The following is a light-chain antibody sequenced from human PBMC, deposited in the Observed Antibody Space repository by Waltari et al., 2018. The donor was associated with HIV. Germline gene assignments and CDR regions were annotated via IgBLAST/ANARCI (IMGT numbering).Light chain of an antibody. CDR2: GAS. CDR3: QQYGSSPLFT. J-gene: IGKJ3*01. Sequence: EIVLTQSPGTLSLSPGERATHSCRASQSVGSNYLAWYQQKPGQAPRLLIYGASSRATGIPDRFSGSGSGTDFTLTISRLEPEDFAVYYCQQYGSSPLFTFGPGTKVDIK. V-gene: IGKV3-20*01. CDR1: QSVGSNY.